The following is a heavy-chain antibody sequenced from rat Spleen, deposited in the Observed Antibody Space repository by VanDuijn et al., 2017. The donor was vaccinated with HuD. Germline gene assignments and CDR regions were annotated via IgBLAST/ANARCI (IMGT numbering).Heavy chain of an antibody. CDR3: ARDGVNYGSFDY. D-gene: IGHD1-11*01. CDR1: GFSLTSYG. CDR2: MWGDGST. J-gene: IGHJ2*01. Sequence: QVQMKGTGPGLVQTTQTLTVTCTVSGFSLTSYGVHWVRQAPGKGLEWMGIMWGDGSTHYNPILKSRLSISRDTSKSQVFFTMNSLQTEDIATYYCARDGVNYGSFDYWGQGVMVTVSS. V-gene: IGHV2-77*01.